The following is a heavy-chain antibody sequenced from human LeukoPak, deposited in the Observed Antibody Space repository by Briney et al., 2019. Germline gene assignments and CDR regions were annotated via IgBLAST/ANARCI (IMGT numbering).Heavy chain of an antibody. CDR1: GFTFSSYW. Sequence: PGGSLRLSCAASGFTFSSYWMYWVRQAPGKGLVWVSRINSDGSTTSYADSVKGRFTISRDNAKNTLYLQMNSLRAEDTAVYYCARVGTTSNFYYYGMDVWGQGTTVTVSS. J-gene: IGHJ6*02. V-gene: IGHV3-74*01. D-gene: IGHD2/OR15-2a*01. CDR3: ARVGTTSNFYYYGMDV. CDR2: INSDGSTT.